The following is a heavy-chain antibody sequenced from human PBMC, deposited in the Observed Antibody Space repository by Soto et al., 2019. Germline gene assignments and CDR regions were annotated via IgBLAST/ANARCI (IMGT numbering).Heavy chain of an antibody. CDR2: ISGSGGST. CDR3: AKGTGYSSSWYFTEISY. Sequence: EVQLLESGGGLVQPGGSLRLSCAASGFTFSSYAMSWVRQAPGKGLEWVSAISGSGGSTYYADSVKGRFTISRDNSKNTLYLQMNSLRAEATAVYYCAKGTGYSSSWYFTEISYWGQGTLVTVSS. CDR1: GFTFSSYA. V-gene: IGHV3-23*01. J-gene: IGHJ4*02. D-gene: IGHD6-13*01.